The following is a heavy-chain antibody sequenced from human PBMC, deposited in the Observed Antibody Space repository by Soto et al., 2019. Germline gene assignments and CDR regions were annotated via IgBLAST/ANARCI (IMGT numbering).Heavy chain of an antibody. CDR2: TSGSGDTT. V-gene: IGHV3-23*01. CDR1: GFTFTSHT. Sequence: PGGSLRLSCAASGFTFTSHTMSWVRQAPGKGLEWVSVTSGSGDTTYYADSVKGRFSISRDNSKNTLYLQMNSLRAEDTAVYYCARGLSGWSELDYWGQGALVTVSS. J-gene: IGHJ4*02. D-gene: IGHD6-19*01. CDR3: ARGLSGWSELDY.